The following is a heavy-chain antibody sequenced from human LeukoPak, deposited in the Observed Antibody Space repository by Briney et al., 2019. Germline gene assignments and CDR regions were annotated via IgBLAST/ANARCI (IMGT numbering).Heavy chain of an antibody. V-gene: IGHV1-18*01. Sequence: ASVKVSCKTSGYTFTSYGISWVRQAPGQGLEWMGWISAYKGNTNYAQKFQGRVTITRNTSISTAYMELSSLRSEDTAVYYCARVSSSPRFYYYYYYMDVWGKGTTVTVSS. CDR3: ARVSSSPRFYYYYYYMDV. CDR1: GYTFTSYG. CDR2: ISAYKGNT. J-gene: IGHJ6*03.